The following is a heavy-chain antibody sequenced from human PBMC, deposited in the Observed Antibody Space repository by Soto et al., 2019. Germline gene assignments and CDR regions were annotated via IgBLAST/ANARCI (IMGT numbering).Heavy chain of an antibody. CDR1: GFTVRTSA. J-gene: IGHJ4*02. D-gene: IGHD2-8*01. V-gene: IGHV3-53*01. CDR3: VRENGNSNAYYFDS. CDR2: VHSASNT. Sequence: GSLRLSCAASGFTVRTSAMSWVRQVPGKGLEWVAGVHSASNTYYADSVKGRFTISRDTSQNTLYLRLTSLRVDDTAVYYCVRENGNSNAYYFDSWGQGTLVTVSS.